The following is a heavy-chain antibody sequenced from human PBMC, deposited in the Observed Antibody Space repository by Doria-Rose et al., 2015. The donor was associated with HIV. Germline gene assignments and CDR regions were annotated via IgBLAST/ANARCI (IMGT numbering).Heavy chain of an antibody. Sequence: SGPVLVKPTETLTLTCTVSGVSLSSPGMGVSWIRQPPGKALEWLAHLFSDDERSYNTSLKSRLPISRVSSKSQVVLTMTDMDPVDTATYYCARIKSSRWYHKYYFDFWGQGTLVIVSA. V-gene: IGHV2-26*01. CDR2: LFSDDER. CDR3: ARIKSSRWYHKYYFDF. CDR1: GVSLSSPGMG. D-gene: IGHD6-13*01. J-gene: IGHJ4*02.